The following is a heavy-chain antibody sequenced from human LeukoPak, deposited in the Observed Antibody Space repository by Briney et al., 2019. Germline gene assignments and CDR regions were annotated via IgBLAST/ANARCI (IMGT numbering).Heavy chain of an antibody. V-gene: IGHV3-30*18. D-gene: IGHD1-26*01. CDR2: ISYDGSNK. J-gene: IGHJ6*02. CDR1: GFTFSSYG. Sequence: GRSLRLPCAASGFTFSSYGMHWVRQAPGKGLEWVAVISYDGSNKYYADSVKGRFTISRDNSKNTLYLQMNSLRAEDTAVYYCAKNPGGSYSGTMDVWGQGTTVTVSS. CDR3: AKNPGGSYSGTMDV.